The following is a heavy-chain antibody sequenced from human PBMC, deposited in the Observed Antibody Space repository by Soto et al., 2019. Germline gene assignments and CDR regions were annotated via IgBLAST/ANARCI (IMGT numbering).Heavy chain of an antibody. D-gene: IGHD6-19*01. J-gene: IGHJ4*02. CDR1: GGSISSSNW. V-gene: IGHV4-4*02. Sequence: PSETLSLTCAVSGGSISSSNWWSWVRQPPGKGLEWIGEIYHSGSTNYNPSLKSRVTISVDKSKNQFSLKLSSVTAADTAVYYCAYLGGQWLEPGYYFDYWGQGTLVTVSS. CDR3: AYLGGQWLEPGYYFDY. CDR2: IYHSGST.